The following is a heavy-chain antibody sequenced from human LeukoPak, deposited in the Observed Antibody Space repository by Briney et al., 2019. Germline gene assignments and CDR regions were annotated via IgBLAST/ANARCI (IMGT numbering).Heavy chain of an antibody. D-gene: IGHD5-12*01. CDR3: ARVGYSGAFDY. V-gene: IGHV3-30*04. Sequence: PGGSLRLSCAASGFTFSSYAMHWVRQAPGKGLEWVAVISYDGSNKYYADSVKGRFTISRDNSKNTLYLQMNSLRAEDTAVYYCARVGYSGAFDYWGQGTLVTVSS. J-gene: IGHJ4*02. CDR2: ISYDGSNK. CDR1: GFTFSSYA.